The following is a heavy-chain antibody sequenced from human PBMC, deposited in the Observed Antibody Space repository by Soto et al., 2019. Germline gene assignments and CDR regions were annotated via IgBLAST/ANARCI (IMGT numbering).Heavy chain of an antibody. CDR1: GATYSTSA. Sequence: SVKVSCKASGATYSTSAISWVREAPGQGLEWMGGINPILGTPDYAHKFQGRVTITADESTSTVYMELGSLRSEDTALYFCARGGVDVVATSAFDYWGQGTLVTVSS. D-gene: IGHD5-12*01. V-gene: IGHV1-69*13. CDR3: ARGGVDVVATSAFDY. J-gene: IGHJ4*02. CDR2: INPILGTP.